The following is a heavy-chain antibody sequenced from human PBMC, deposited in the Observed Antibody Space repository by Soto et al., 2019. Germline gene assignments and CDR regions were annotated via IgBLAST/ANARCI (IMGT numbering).Heavy chain of an antibody. Sequence: ITLKESGPTLVKPTQTLTLTCTCSGFALSTRGVGVGWIRQPPGKALEWLALIYWHDEKRYNPSLKSRLTITKDTPKNQVVLTMTNVDPVDTGTYYCAHRHPSAVGTDRYCFGSWGQGSLVTVSS. CDR2: IYWHDEK. J-gene: IGHJ5*01. CDR1: GFALSTRGVG. CDR3: AHRHPSAVGTDRYCFGS. V-gene: IGHV2-5*01. D-gene: IGHD6-13*01.